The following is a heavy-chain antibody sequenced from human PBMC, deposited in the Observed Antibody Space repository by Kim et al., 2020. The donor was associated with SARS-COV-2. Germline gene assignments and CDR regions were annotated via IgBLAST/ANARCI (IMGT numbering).Heavy chain of an antibody. V-gene: IGHV3-30*18. J-gene: IGHJ6*02. D-gene: IGHD2-15*01. CDR3: AKGDKTYYYYYGMDV. CDR2: ISYDGSNK. CDR1: GFTFSSYG. Sequence: GGSLRLSCAASGFTFSSYGMHWVRQAPGKGLEWVAVISYDGSNKYYADSVKGRFTISRDNSKNTLYLQMNSLRAENTAVYYCAKGDKTYYYYYGMDVWG.